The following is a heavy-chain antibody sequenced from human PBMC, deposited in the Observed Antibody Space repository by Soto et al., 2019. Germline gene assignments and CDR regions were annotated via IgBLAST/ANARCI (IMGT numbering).Heavy chain of an antibody. J-gene: IGHJ4*02. CDR1: GFTFSSYG. CDR3: AKDRGALRWSEEHYYFDY. D-gene: IGHD4-17*01. Sequence: PGGSLRLSCAASGFTFSSYGMHWVRQAPGKGLEWVAVISYDGSKRDYAGSVKGRFTISGDNSKNTLYLQMNSLRPEDTAIYYCAKDRGALRWSEEHYYFDYWGQGTLVTVSS. CDR2: ISYDGSKR. V-gene: IGHV3-30*18.